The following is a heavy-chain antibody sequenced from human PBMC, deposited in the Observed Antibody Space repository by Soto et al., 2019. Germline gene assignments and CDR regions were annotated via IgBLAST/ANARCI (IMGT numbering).Heavy chain of an antibody. CDR2: ISYDGSNK. Sequence: VQLLESGGGVVQPGRSLRLSCAASGFTFSSYGMHWVRQAPGKGLEWVALISYDGSNKYYVDSVKGRFTISRDNSKNTLFLQMNSLRAGDTAVYYCAKDRLRGGFLTTATTNGMDVWGQGTTVTVSS. J-gene: IGHJ6*02. V-gene: IGHV3-30*18. D-gene: IGHD1-26*01. CDR3: AKDRLRGGFLTTATTNGMDV. CDR1: GFTFSSYG.